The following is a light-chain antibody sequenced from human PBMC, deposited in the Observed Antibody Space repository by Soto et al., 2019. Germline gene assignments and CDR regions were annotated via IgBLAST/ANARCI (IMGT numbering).Light chain of an antibody. CDR3: SSYTSTSTRV. J-gene: IGLJ1*01. CDR2: EVS. Sequence: QSALTQPAFVSGSPGQSITISCTGTSSDVGGSNYVSWYQHPPGKAPKLMISEVSNRPSGVSNRFSGSKSGNTASLTISGLQAEDEADYYCSSYTSTSTRVFGTGTKVTVL. V-gene: IGLV2-14*01. CDR1: SSDVGGSNY.